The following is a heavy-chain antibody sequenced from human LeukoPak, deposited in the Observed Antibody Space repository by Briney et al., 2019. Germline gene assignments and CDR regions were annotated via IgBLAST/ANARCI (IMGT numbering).Heavy chain of an antibody. J-gene: IGHJ4*02. D-gene: IGHD3-10*01. CDR1: GFTFGSYA. CDR3: AKSGSYYVSYFDY. CDR2: ISGSGGST. V-gene: IGHV3-23*01. Sequence: GGSLRLSCAASGFTFGSYAMSWVRQAPGKGLEWVSAISGSGGSTYYADSVKGRFTISRDNSKNTLYLQMNSLRAEDTAVYYCAKSGSYYVSYFDYWGQGTLVTVSS.